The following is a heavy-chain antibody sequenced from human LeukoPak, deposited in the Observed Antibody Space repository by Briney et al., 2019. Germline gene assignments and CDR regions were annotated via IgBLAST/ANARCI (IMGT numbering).Heavy chain of an antibody. J-gene: IGHJ4*02. CDR1: GFTFSSYS. Sequence: PGGSLRLSCAASGFTFSSYSMNWVRQAPGKGLEWVAVISNDGSYKFYADSVKGRFTISRDNSKNTLFLQMNSLRAEDTAVYYCARAPGITVADGKLFFDYWGQGTLVTVSS. D-gene: IGHD6-19*01. CDR2: ISNDGSYK. V-gene: IGHV3-30*03. CDR3: ARAPGITVADGKLFFDY.